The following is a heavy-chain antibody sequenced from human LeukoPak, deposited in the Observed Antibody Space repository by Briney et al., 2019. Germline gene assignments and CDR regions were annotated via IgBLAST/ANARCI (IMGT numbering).Heavy chain of an antibody. CDR2: IIPIFGTT. J-gene: IGHJ3*02. V-gene: IGHV1-69*05. CDR3: AKDRSSSSPDVFDI. Sequence: GASVKVSRKASGGTFTYYAISWVRQAPGQGLEWMGSIIPIFGTTNYAQNFQGRVTITTDESTSTAYMELSSLRSEDTAVYYCAKDRSSSSPDVFDIWGQGTMVTVSS. D-gene: IGHD6-6*01. CDR1: GGTFTYYA.